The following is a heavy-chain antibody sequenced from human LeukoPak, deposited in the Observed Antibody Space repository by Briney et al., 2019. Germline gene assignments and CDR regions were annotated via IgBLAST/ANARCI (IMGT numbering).Heavy chain of an antibody. CDR2: ISGSDGST. CDR1: GFTFSSYA. Sequence: GGSLRLSCAASGFTFSSYAMSWVRQAPGKGLEWVSAISGSDGSTYYADSVKGRFTISRDNAKNTLYLQMNNLRAEDTAVYYCAKTDYLDSSGYSSGDAFDIWGQGTMVTVSS. V-gene: IGHV3-23*01. D-gene: IGHD3-22*01. CDR3: AKTDYLDSSGYSSGDAFDI. J-gene: IGHJ3*02.